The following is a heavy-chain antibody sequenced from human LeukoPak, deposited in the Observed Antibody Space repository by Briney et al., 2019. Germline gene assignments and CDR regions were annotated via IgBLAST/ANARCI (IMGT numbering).Heavy chain of an antibody. J-gene: IGHJ3*02. CDR1: GFTFSSYA. CDR2: IYSGGST. CDR3: ARAEDAFDI. V-gene: IGHV3-66*01. Sequence: PGGSLRLSCAASGFTFSSYAMSWVRQAPGKGLEWVSVIYSGGSTYYADSVKGRFTISRDNSKNTLYLQMNSLRAEDTAVYYCARAEDAFDIWGQGTMVTVSS.